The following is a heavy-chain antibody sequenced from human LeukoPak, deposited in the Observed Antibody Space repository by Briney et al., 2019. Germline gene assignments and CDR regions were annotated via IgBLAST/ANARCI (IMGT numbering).Heavy chain of an antibody. CDR1: GYSIGRDYY. Sequence: PSETLSLTCKVSGYSIGRDYYWAWLRQPPGKGLEWIGSIFHTGRTVYNPSYESRLTISMDTSKNEFFLRLNSVTAADTAVYFCARDGGYPTTDEGFDPWGLGTLSPSPQ. V-gene: IGHV4-38-2*02. J-gene: IGHJ5*02. D-gene: IGHD5-12*01. CDR2: IFHTGRT. CDR3: ARDGGYPTTDEGFDP.